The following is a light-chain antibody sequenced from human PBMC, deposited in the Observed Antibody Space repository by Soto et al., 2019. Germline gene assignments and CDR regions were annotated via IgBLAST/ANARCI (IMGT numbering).Light chain of an antibody. Sequence: DIQMTQSPSTLSASVGDRVTITCRASESIRNWLAWYQQKPGKAPNLLIYRASSLESGVPSRFSGSGSGTEFTLTIRSLQPDDFATYYCQQSYSTRRTFGPGTKVDIK. J-gene: IGKJ3*01. CDR3: QQSYSTRRT. CDR2: RAS. V-gene: IGKV1-5*03. CDR1: ESIRNW.